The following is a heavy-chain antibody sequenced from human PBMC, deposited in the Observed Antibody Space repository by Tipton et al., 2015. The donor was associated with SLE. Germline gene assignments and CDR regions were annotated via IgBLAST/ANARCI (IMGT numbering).Heavy chain of an antibody. V-gene: IGHV3-23*03. CDR1: GLTFSNHA. Sequence: SLRLSCAASGLTFSNHAMSWVRQAPGRGLEWVSIIYSGGSVSYYGDSVKGRTTFSRDDSKNMLDLEMNGLRTEDTAVYYCANFPKGSGWYGGYFQYWGRGTLVTVSS. CDR2: IYSGGSVS. CDR3: ANFPKGSGWYGGYFQY. J-gene: IGHJ1*01. D-gene: IGHD6-19*01.